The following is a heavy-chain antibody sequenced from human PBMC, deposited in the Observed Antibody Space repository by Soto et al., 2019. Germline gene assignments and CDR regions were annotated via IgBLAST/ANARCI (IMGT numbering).Heavy chain of an antibody. CDR2: IIPILGIA. D-gene: IGHD2-15*01. J-gene: IGHJ4*02. V-gene: IGHV1-69*02. CDR1: GGTFSSYT. Sequence: QVQLVQSGAEVKKPGSSVKVSCKASGGTFSSYTISWVRQAPGQGLEWMGRIIPILGIANYEQKFQGRVTITADKSTSTAYMELISLRSEDTAVYYCARAGAVENATSLYYFDYWGQGTLVTVSS. CDR3: ARAGAVENATSLYYFDY.